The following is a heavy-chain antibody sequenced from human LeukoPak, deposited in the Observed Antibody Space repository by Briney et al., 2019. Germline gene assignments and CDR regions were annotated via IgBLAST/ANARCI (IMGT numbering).Heavy chain of an antibody. J-gene: IGHJ4*02. CDR3: ARDLGSGSYFGAY. D-gene: IGHD3-10*01. CDR2: IIPIFGTA. CDR1: GGTFSSYA. V-gene: IGHV1-69*05. Sequence: SVKVSCKASGGTFSSYAIIRVRQAPGQGLEWMGGIIPIFGTANYAQKFQGRVTITTDESTSTAYMELSSLRSEDTAVYYCARDLGSGSYFGAYWGQGTLVTVSS.